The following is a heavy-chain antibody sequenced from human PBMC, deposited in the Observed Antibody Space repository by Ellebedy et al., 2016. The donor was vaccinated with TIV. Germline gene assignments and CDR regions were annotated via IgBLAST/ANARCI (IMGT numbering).Heavy chain of an antibody. Sequence: SETLSLXCAVYGGSFSGYYWSWIRQPPGKGLEWIGEINHSGSTNYNPSLKSRVTISVDTSKNQFSLKLSSVTAADTAVYYCACLRVAARPFDYWGQGTLVTVSS. D-gene: IGHD6-6*01. CDR2: INHSGST. J-gene: IGHJ4*02. CDR3: ACLRVAARPFDY. CDR1: GGSFSGYY. V-gene: IGHV4-34*01.